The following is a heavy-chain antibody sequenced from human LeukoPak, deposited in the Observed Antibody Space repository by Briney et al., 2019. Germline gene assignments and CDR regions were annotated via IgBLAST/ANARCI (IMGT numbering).Heavy chain of an antibody. CDR2: IYTSGST. CDR1: GGSISSYY. J-gene: IGHJ5*02. D-gene: IGHD3-22*01. V-gene: IGHV4-4*07. CDR3: ARGRYYYDSSGYRNWFDP. Sequence: SETLSLTCTVSGGSISSYYWSWIRQPAGKGLEWIGRIYTSGSTNYNPSLKSRVTMSVDTSKNQFSLKLSSVTAADTAVYYCARGRYYYDSSGYRNWFDPWGQGTLVTVSS.